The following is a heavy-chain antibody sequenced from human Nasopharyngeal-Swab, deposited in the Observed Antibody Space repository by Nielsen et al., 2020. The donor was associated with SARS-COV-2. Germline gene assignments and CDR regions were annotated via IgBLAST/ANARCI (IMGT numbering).Heavy chain of an antibody. Sequence: ASVKVSCKASGYTFTGYYMHWVRQAPGQGLEWMGRINPNSGGTNYAQKFQGRVTMTRDTSISTAYMELSRLRSDDTAVYYCARESDSSRYYYGMDVWGKGTTVTVSS. V-gene: IGHV1-2*06. CDR1: GYTFTGYY. J-gene: IGHJ6*04. D-gene: IGHD3-22*01. CDR2: INPNSGGT. CDR3: ARESDSSRYYYGMDV.